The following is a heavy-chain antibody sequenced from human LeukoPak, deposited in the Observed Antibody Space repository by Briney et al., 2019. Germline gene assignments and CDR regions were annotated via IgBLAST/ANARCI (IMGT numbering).Heavy chain of an antibody. CDR3: ARELSQIVWGGLDY. Sequence: GRSLRLSCAASGFTFDSYAIHWVRQAPGKGLEWVAVISYDGSNKYYADSVKGRFTISRDNSKNTVFLQMNSLRVEDTAVYYCARELSQIVWGGLDYGGQGTLVSVSS. CDR2: ISYDGSNK. CDR1: GFTFDSYA. J-gene: IGHJ4*02. V-gene: IGHV3-30*04. D-gene: IGHD2-21*01.